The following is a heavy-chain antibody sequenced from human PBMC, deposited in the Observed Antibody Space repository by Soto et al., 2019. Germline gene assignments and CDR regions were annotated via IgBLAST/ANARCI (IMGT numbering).Heavy chain of an antibody. V-gene: IGHV1-3*01. D-gene: IGHD1-26*01. CDR1: GYTFTSYA. CDR3: ARVAYQGQWEPAFDY. J-gene: IGHJ4*02. CDR2: INAGNGNT. Sequence: GASVKVSCKASGYTFTSYAMHWVRQAPGQRLEWMGWINAGNGNTKYSQKFQGRVTITRDTSASTAYMELSSLRSEDTAVYYCARVAYQGQWEPAFDYWGQGTLVTVSS.